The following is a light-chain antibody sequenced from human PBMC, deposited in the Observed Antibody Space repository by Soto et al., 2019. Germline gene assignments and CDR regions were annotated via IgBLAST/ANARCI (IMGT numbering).Light chain of an antibody. Sequence: EIVLTQSPGTLSLSPGERATLSCRASQSVSSNYLAWYHQKPGQAPRLLIYGASTRATGIPDRFSGSGSGTDFTLTISRPEPEDFAVYYCHQYESSRWTFGQGTKEEIK. CDR2: GAS. J-gene: IGKJ1*01. CDR1: QSVSSNY. CDR3: HQYESSRWT. V-gene: IGKV3-20*01.